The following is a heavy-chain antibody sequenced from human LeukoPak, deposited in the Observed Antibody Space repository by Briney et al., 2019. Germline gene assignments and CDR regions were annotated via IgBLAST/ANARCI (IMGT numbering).Heavy chain of an antibody. CDR2: IIPIFGTA. V-gene: IGHV1-69*06. CDR3: ARDTHRTSDAFDI. J-gene: IGHJ3*02. CDR1: GGTFSSYA. Sequence: SVKVSCKASGGTFSSYAISWVRQAPGQGLEWMGGIIPIFGTANYAQKFQGRVTITADKSTSTAYMELSSLRSDDTAVYFCARDTHRTSDAFDIWGQGTMVTVSS.